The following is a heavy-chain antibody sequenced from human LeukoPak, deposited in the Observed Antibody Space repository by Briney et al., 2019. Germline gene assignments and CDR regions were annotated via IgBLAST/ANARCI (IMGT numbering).Heavy chain of an antibody. CDR1: GFTVSSNY. D-gene: IGHD2-15*01. CDR2: ISGSGGST. V-gene: IGHV3-23*01. Sequence: GGSLRLSCAASGFTVSSNYMSWVRQAPGKGLEWVSAISGSGGSTYYADSVKGRFTISRDNSKNTLYLQMNSLRAEDTAVYYCAKEVVAATYNWFDPWGQGTLVTVSS. CDR3: AKEVVAATYNWFDP. J-gene: IGHJ5*02.